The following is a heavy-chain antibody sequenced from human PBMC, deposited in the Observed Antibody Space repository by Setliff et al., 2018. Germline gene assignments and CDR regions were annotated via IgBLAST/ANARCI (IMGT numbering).Heavy chain of an antibody. CDR2: MNPNSGNT. D-gene: IGHD3-22*01. J-gene: IGHJ6*02. CDR1: GYTFTSYD. CDR3: ARDCSNYYDSSGYYVLGFMDV. V-gene: IGHV1-8*01. Sequence: ASVKVSCKASGYTFTSYDINWVRQATGQGLEWMGWMNPNSGNTGYAQKFQGRVTMTRNTSISTAYMELSSLRSEDTAVYYCARDCSNYYDSSGYYVLGFMDVWGQGTTVTVSS.